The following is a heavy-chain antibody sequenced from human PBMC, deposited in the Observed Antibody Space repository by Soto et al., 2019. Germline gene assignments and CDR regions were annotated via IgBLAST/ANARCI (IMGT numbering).Heavy chain of an antibody. CDR2: INHSGST. Sequence: ETLSLTCAVYGGSFSGYYWSWIRQPPGKGLEWIGEINHSGSTNYNPSLKSRVTISVDTSKNQFSLKLSSVTAADTAVYYCARAARLYYGMDVWGQGTKVTVYS. CDR3: ARAARLYYGMDV. CDR1: GGSFSGYY. J-gene: IGHJ6*02. V-gene: IGHV4-34*01.